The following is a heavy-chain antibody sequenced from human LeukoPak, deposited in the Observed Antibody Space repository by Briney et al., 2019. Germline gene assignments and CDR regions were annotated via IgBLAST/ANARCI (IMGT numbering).Heavy chain of an antibody. V-gene: IGHV3-23*01. CDR3: AKLAKDSSGSPC. D-gene: IGHD3-22*01. CDR2: ISGSDGRT. J-gene: IGHJ4*02. CDR1: GFTFSSNA. Sequence: GGSLRLSCAASGFTFSSNAMSWVRQAPGKGLEWVSAISGSDGRTYYADSVKGRFTISRDNSKNTLYLQMNSLRAEDTAIYYCAKLAKDSSGSPCWGQGTLVTVSS.